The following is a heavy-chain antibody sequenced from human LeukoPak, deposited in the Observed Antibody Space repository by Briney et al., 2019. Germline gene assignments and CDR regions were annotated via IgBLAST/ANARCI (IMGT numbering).Heavy chain of an antibody. CDR1: GGSISSGSYY. CDR3: ATEEDTATEL. J-gene: IGHJ4*02. Sequence: SQTLSLTCTVSGGSISSGSYYWSWIRQPAGKGLEWIGRIYTSGSTNYNPSLKSRVTMSVDTSKNQFPLKLSSVTAADTAVYYCATEEDTATELWGQGTLVTVSS. D-gene: IGHD5-18*01. CDR2: IYTSGST. V-gene: IGHV4-61*02.